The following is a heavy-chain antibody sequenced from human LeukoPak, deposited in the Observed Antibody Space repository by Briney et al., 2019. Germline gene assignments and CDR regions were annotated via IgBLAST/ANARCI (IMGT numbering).Heavy chain of an antibody. Sequence: GGSLRLSCAASGFTFSSYSIHWVRQPLGKGLEWVAVISYDGSNKYYADSVKGRFTISRDNSKNTLYLRMNSLRAEDTAVYYCARERGSGSYHPFDPWAQGTLATVSS. CDR2: ISYDGSNK. CDR3: ARERGSGSYHPFDP. V-gene: IGHV3-30-3*01. CDR1: GFTFSSYS. J-gene: IGHJ5*02. D-gene: IGHD3-10*01.